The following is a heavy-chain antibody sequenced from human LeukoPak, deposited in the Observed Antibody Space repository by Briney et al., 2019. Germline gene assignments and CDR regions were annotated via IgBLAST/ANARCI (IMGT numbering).Heavy chain of an antibody. Sequence: ASVTVSRMPSVYTFTSYGISWVRQAPGQGLGWMGWISAYNGNTNYAQTLQGRVTMTTDTSTSSAHMERRRLRADAAALYYCAREAWAAFGLQWFDPWGQGTLVTVSS. J-gene: IGHJ5*02. D-gene: IGHD3-16*01. V-gene: IGHV1-18*01. CDR2: ISAYNGNT. CDR1: VYTFTSYG. CDR3: AREAWAAFGLQWFDP.